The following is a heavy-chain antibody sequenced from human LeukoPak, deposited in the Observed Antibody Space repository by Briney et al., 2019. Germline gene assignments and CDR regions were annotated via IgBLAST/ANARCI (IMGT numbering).Heavy chain of an antibody. CDR1: GYTFTGYY. CDR3: ARGEKLLYYDFWSGSSAEYFQH. Sequence: ASVKVSCKASGYTFTGYYMHWVRQAPGQGLAWMGWINPNSGGTNYAQKFQGRVTMTRDTSISTAYMELSRLRSDDTAVYYCARGEKLLYYDFWSGSSAEYFQHWGQGTLVTVSS. J-gene: IGHJ1*01. V-gene: IGHV1-2*02. D-gene: IGHD3-3*01. CDR2: INPNSGGT.